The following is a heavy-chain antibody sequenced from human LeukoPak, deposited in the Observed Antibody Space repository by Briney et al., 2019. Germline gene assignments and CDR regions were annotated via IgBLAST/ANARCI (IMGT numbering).Heavy chain of an antibody. CDR3: AYTVGLNRFDY. CDR1: GFTFSSYG. Sequence: GGSLRLSCAASGFTFSSYGMNWVRQAPGKGLEWVSSISSSSTYIYYADSVKGRFTISRDNAKNSLYLQMNSLRAEDTAVYYCAYTVGLNRFDYWGQGTLVTVSS. D-gene: IGHD1-26*01. CDR2: ISSSSTYI. V-gene: IGHV3-21*01. J-gene: IGHJ4*02.